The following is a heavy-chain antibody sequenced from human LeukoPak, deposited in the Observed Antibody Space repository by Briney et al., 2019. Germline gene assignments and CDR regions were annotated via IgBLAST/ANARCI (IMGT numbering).Heavy chain of an antibody. CDR3: ARSGRDGFTILDY. D-gene: IGHD5-24*01. V-gene: IGHV4-31*03. Sequence: PSQTLSLTCTVSGASISSGGYFWTWIRQHPGKGLEYIGYIYCGGSTNYKPSLESRVTISVDTSKNQFSLKLSSVTAADTAVYYCARSGRDGFTILDYWGQGTLVTVSS. CDR1: GASISSGGYF. J-gene: IGHJ4*02. CDR2: IYCGGST.